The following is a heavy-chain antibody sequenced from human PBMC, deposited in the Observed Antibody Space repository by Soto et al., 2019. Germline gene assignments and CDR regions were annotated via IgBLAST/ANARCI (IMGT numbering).Heavy chain of an antibody. Sequence: ASVKVSCKASGDTFTGNYMHWVRQAPGQGLEWMGWINPNSGGTNYAQKFQGWVTMTRDTSISTAYMELSRLRSDDTAVYYCAREGGTFYYYYGMDVWGQGTTVTVSS. J-gene: IGHJ6*02. CDR2: INPNSGGT. D-gene: IGHD1-7*01. CDR3: AREGGTFYYYYGMDV. V-gene: IGHV1-2*04. CDR1: GDTFTGNY.